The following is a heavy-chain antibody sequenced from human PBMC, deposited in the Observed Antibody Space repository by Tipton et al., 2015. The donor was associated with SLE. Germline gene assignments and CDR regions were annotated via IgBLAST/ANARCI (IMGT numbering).Heavy chain of an antibody. V-gene: IGHV4-30-2*01. Sequence: TLSLTCAVSGGSISSGGYSWSWIRQPPGKGLEWIGWIYHTGSTDYNPSLKSRVTISVDTSKNQFSLRLSSVTAADTAVYYCARDYYGSGFDAFDIWGQGTMVTVSS. J-gene: IGHJ3*02. CDR3: ARDYYGSGFDAFDI. CDR1: GGSISSGGYS. CDR2: IYHTGST. D-gene: IGHD3-10*01.